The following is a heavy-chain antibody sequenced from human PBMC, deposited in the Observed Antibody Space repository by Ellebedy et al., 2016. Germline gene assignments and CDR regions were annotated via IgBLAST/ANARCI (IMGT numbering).Heavy chain of an antibody. CDR2: INPNSGGT. D-gene: IGHD3-10*01. Sequence: ASVKVSXXASGYTFTSYYMHWVRQAPGQGLEWMGWINPNSGGTNYAQKFQGRVTMTRDTSISTAYMELSRLRSDDTAVYYCARESSYYGSGSYGMDVWGQGTTVTVSS. CDR1: GYTFTSYY. V-gene: IGHV1-2*02. CDR3: ARESSYYGSGSYGMDV. J-gene: IGHJ6*02.